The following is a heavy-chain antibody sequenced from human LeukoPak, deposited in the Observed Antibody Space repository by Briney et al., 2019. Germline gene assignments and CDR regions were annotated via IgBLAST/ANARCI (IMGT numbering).Heavy chain of an antibody. CDR1: GGSISSSSYY. J-gene: IGHJ2*01. V-gene: IGHV4-61*02. CDR3: AREPRYSYGDQSRYFDL. CDR2: IYTSGST. D-gene: IGHD4-17*01. Sequence: SETLSLTCTVSGGSISSSSYYWSWIRQPAGKGLEWIGRIYTSGSTNYNPSLKSRVTMSVDTSKNQFSLKLSSVTAADTAVYYCAREPRYSYGDQSRYFDLWGRGTLVTVSS.